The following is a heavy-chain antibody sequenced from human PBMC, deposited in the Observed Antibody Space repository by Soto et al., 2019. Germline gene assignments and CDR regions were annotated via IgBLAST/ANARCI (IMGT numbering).Heavy chain of an antibody. CDR2: ISYDGSNK. J-gene: IGHJ5*02. Sequence: LRLSCAASGFTFSSYAMHWVRQAPGKGLEWVAVISYDGSNKYYADSVKGRFTISRDNSKNTLYLQMNSLRAEDTAVYYCARQEVEWFDPWGQGTLVTVSS. CDR3: ARQEVEWFDP. CDR1: GFTFSSYA. V-gene: IGHV3-30-3*01.